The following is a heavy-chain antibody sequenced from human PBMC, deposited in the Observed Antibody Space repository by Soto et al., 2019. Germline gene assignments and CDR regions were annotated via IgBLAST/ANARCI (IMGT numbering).Heavy chain of an antibody. D-gene: IGHD3-16*01. Sequence: DVQLLQSGGGLVQPGGSLRVSCAASGFSVSSYSMTWVRQAPGKGLEYVSGISVGGDGKFYADSVKGRFTVSRDNSKNILYLQMDSLRVDDTAIYYCSRWDGYGDYWGQGTLVTVSS. CDR3: SRWDGYGDY. J-gene: IGHJ4*02. CDR1: GFSVSSYS. CDR2: ISVGGDGK. V-gene: IGHV3-23*01.